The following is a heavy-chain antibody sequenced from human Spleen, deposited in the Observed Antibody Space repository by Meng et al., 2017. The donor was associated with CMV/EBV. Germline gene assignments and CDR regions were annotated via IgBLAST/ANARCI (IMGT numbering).Heavy chain of an antibody. CDR3: ARDLQYCGSTSCYDDCFDP. Sequence: TAYGISWVRQAPGQGLEWMGWISAYNGDTNYARSLRGRVTMTTDTSTTTAYMELRSLRSDDTAVYYCARDLQYCGSTSCYDDCFDPWGQGTLVTVSS. J-gene: IGHJ5*02. CDR1: TAYG. V-gene: IGHV1-18*01. D-gene: IGHD2-2*01. CDR2: ISAYNGDT.